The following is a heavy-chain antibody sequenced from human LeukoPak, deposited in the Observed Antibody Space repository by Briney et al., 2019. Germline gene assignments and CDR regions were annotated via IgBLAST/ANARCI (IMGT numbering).Heavy chain of an antibody. CDR2: IYYSGNT. J-gene: IGHJ4*02. Sequence: SETLSLTCSVSGGSISCGGCYWGWIRQPPGKGLEWIGNIYYSGNTYYNPSRKRRVTISLDTSKKPFSLKLSSMTAADTAVYYCARERDYDDYWGQGTLVTVSS. V-gene: IGHV4-39*07. CDR1: GGSISCGGCY. CDR3: ARERDYDDY.